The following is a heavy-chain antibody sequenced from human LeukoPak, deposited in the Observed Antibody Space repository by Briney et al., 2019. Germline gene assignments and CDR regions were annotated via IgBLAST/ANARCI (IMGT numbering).Heavy chain of an antibody. D-gene: IGHD6-13*01. V-gene: IGHV4-59*01. CDR3: ARDHDMSSWWAYSFDY. J-gene: IGHJ4*02. CDR1: GGSISSYY. CDR2: IYYSGST. Sequence: SETLSLTCTVSGGSISSYYWSWIRQPPGKGLEWIGYIYYSGSTNYNPSLKSRVTISVDTSKNQFSLKLSSVTAADTAVYYCARDHDMSSWWAYSFDYWGQGTLVTVSS.